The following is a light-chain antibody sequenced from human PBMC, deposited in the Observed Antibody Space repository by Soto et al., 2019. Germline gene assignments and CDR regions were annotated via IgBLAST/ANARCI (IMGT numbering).Light chain of an antibody. CDR1: SSDVGGYNY. CDR3: SSYAGSNDPYV. CDR2: EVS. V-gene: IGLV2-8*01. Sequence: QSVLTQPPSASGSPGRSVTISCTGTSSDVGGYNYVSWYQQHPGKANKLMNYEVSKRPSGVPDRFSGSKSGNTDSMNVSGLYAEDEADYYCSSYAGSNDPYVFGTGTKVTVL. J-gene: IGLJ1*01.